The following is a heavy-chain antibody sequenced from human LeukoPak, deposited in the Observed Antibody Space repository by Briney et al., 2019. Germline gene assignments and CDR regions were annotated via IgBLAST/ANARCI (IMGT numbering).Heavy chain of an antibody. CDR1: GFTFSTYW. CDR3: ARALSEIGGYYPEYFRH. CDR2: IKSDGST. D-gene: IGHD3-3*01. J-gene: IGHJ1*01. Sequence: GGSLRLSCAASGFTFSTYWMHWVRQAPGKGLAWVSRIKSDGSTNYADSVKGRFTIPRDNAKNTLSLQMNSLRPEDTGVYYCARALSEIGGYYPEYFRHWGQGTLVTVSS. V-gene: IGHV3-74*01.